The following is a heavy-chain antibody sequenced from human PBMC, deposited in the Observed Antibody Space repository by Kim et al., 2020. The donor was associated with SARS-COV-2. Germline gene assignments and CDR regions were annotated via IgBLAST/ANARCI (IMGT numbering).Heavy chain of an antibody. CDR3: AKDPHNHYYDMDV. J-gene: IGHJ6*02. D-gene: IGHD1-1*01. V-gene: IGHV3-9*01. CDR2: ISWNSGSR. CDR1: GFTFGNYA. Sequence: GGSLRLSCAASGFTFGNYAMHWVRQAPGKGLEWVSGISWNSGSRGYAASVKGRFTISRDNARNSLFLQMDSLRAEDTALYYCAKDPHNHYYDMDVWGQGTTVTVSS.